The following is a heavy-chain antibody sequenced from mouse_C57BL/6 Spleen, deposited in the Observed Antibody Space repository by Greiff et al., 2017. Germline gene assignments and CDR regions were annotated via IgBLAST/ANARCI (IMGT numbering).Heavy chain of an antibody. J-gene: IGHJ4*01. CDR2: ITPNNGGT. Sequence: SGPELVKPGASVTIPCKASGYTFTDYNMDWVKQSHGKSLEWIGDITPNNGGTIYNQKFKGKATLTVDKSSSTAYMELRSLTSEDTAVYYCAREGGNYAMSYWGQGTSVTVSS. V-gene: IGHV1-18*01. CDR1: GYTFTDYN. D-gene: IGHD2-14*01. CDR3: AREGGNYAMSY.